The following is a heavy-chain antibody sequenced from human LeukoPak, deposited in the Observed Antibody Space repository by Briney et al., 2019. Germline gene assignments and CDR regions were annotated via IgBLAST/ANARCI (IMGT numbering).Heavy chain of an antibody. CDR1: GFTFSSYW. J-gene: IGHJ6*02. Sequence: GGSPRLSCAASGFTFSSYWMTWVRQAPGKGLEWVATIKEDGTEEYYADSVKGRFTISRDDVKNSLYLQMNSLRAEDTAVYYCARDVEYSDFGSEVWVGYYGLDVWGQGTTVTVS. V-gene: IGHV3-7*04. D-gene: IGHD5-12*01. CDR3: ARDVEYSDFGSEVWVGYYGLDV. CDR2: IKEDGTEE.